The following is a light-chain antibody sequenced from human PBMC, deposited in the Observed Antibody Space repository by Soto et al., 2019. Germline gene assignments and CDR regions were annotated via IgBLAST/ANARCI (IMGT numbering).Light chain of an antibody. CDR2: DAS. J-gene: IGKJ1*01. V-gene: IGKV1-5*01. CDR1: QSISSW. CDR3: QQYNSYSWT. Sequence: DIQMTQSPSTLSASVGCRVTITCRSSQSISSWLAWYQQKPGKAPKLLIYDASSLESGVPSRFSASGSATEFTLTISSLQHDDFATYYCQQYNSYSWTFGQGTKVDIK.